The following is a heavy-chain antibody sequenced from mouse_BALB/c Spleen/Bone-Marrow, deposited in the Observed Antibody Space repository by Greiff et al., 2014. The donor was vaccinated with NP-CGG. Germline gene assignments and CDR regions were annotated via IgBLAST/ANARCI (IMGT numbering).Heavy chain of an antibody. Sequence: AQLKESGPELEKPGASVKISCKASGYSFTGYNMNWVKQNTGKSLEWIGNVDPYFGGTTYNQKFKDKATLTIDKSSSTAFMQLKSLTPDDSAVYYCARSYGYYFDYWGQGTTLTVSS. CDR1: GYSFTGYN. D-gene: IGHD2-2*01. V-gene: IGHV1-42*01. J-gene: IGHJ2*01. CDR2: VDPYFGGT. CDR3: ARSYGYYFDY.